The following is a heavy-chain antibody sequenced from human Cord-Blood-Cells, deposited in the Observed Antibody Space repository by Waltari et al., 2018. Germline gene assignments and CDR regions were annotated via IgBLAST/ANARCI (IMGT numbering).Heavy chain of an antibody. D-gene: IGHD2-2*01. CDR1: GYTFTGYY. V-gene: IGHV1-2*02. Sequence: QVPLVQSGAEVKKPGASVKVSCKASGYTFTGYYMHWVRQAPGQGLGWLGCINPNSVGTNYAQKLQGRVTMTRDTSISTAYMELSRLRSDDTAVYYCARVEWVPAAMRNWFDPWGQGTLVTVSS. CDR2: INPNSVGT. J-gene: IGHJ5*02. CDR3: ARVEWVPAAMRNWFDP.